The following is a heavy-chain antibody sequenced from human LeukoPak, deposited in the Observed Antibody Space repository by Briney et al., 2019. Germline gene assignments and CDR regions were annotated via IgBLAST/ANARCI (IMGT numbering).Heavy chain of an antibody. CDR1: EFTFSSYE. D-gene: IGHD3-10*01. Sequence: GGSLRLSCAASEFTFSSYEMNWVRQAPGKGLEWVSYISSSGSTIYYADSVKGRFTISRDNAKNSLYLQMNSLRAEDTAVYYCARGSRITQYWGQGTLVTVSS. CDR3: ARGSRITQY. CDR2: ISSSGSTI. J-gene: IGHJ4*02. V-gene: IGHV3-48*03.